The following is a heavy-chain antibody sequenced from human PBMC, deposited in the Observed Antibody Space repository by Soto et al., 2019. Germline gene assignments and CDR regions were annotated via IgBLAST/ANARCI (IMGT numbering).Heavy chain of an antibody. D-gene: IGHD2-2*01. CDR2: ISSRSDYI. J-gene: IGHJ6*02. CDR3: AINRDPSSKNQGMDV. Sequence: KTGGGLGLSCAPSGLTFSSYSMNWVRQAPGKGLEWVASISSRSDYIYYADSVKGRFTTSRDNAKNSVSLQMDSLRVEDTAVYYCAINRDPSSKNQGMDVWGPGTTVTVSS. V-gene: IGHV3-21*01. CDR1: GLTFSSYS.